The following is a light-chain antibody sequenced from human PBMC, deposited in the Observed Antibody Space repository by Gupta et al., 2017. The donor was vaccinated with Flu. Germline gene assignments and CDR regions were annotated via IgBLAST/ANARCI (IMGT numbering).Light chain of an antibody. V-gene: IGKV1-39*01. CDR1: QNINTY. J-gene: IGKJ4*01. CDR3: QQSYSTLT. CDR2: GAS. Sequence: DMQMTQSPSSLSASVGDRVTITCRASQNINTYLNWYQQKPGKAPTLVIYGASSLQRGVPSRFSGSGSGTDFTLTISRLQPDDFATYYCQQSYSTLTFGGGTKVEI.